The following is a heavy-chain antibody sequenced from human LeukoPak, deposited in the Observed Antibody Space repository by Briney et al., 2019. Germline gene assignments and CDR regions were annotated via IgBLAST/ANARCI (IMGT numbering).Heavy chain of an antibody. CDR3: ARERYFWH. CDR2: VSGSGGST. V-gene: IGHV3-23*01. CDR1: GFTFSSYA. J-gene: IGHJ1*01. Sequence: GGSLRLSCAASGFTFSSYAMSWVRQAPGKGLEWVSGVSGSGGSTYYADSVKGRFTISRDHSKNTVYLQMNSLREEDTAVYYCARERYFWHWGQGTLVTVSS.